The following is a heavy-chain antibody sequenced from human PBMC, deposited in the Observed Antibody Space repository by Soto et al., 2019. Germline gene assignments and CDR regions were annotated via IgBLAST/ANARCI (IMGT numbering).Heavy chain of an antibody. J-gene: IGHJ6*02. V-gene: IGHV4-61*01. CDR3: ARDYRVSETFGVVINYAMDV. CDR1: GGSVSSGTYY. D-gene: IGHD3-3*01. CDR2: IHYSGST. Sequence: SETLSLTCTVSGGSVSSGTYYWSWIRQPPGKGLEWIGYIHYSGSTTYNPSLKSRLTISVDTSKNQFSLKLTSVTAADTAVYYCARDYRVSETFGVVINYAMDVWGQGTTVTVSS.